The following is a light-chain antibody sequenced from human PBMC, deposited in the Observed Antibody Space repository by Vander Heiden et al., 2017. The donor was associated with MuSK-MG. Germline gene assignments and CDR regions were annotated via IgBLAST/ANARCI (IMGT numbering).Light chain of an antibody. CDR1: QSIRPW. CDR2: KAS. V-gene: IGKV1-5*03. Sequence: DIQMTQSPSTLSASVGDRVTITCRDSQSIRPWLDWYQQKPGKAPKLLIYKASTLESGVPSRFSGSGSGTEFTLTITSLQPDDFANYYCQQYSSYWTFGQRTKVEIK. CDR3: QQYSSYWT. J-gene: IGKJ1*01.